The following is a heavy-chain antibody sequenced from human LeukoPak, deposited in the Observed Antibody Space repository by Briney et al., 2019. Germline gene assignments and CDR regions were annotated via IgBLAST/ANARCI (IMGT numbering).Heavy chain of an antibody. CDR1: GFTFTNAW. J-gene: IGHJ6*02. Sequence: PGGSLRLSCAASGFTFTNAWMSWVRQAPGKGLEWVGRIKSKTDGGTTDYAAPVKGRFTISRDDSKNTLYLQINSLKTEDTAVYYCTADLVFTYYGLDVWRQGTTVTVSS. CDR2: IKSKTDGGTT. V-gene: IGHV3-15*01. CDR3: TADLVFTYYGLDV. D-gene: IGHD3-9*01.